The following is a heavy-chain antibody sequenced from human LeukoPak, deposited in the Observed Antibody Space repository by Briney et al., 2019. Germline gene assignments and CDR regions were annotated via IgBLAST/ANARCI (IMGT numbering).Heavy chain of an antibody. CDR1: GFTFSTYA. Sequence: PGGSLRLSCAASGFTFSTYAMHWVRQAPGKGLEWVAVISYDGSDKYYADSVKGRFIISRDNSKNMLNLQINSLRDEDTAVYYCAKQLGYCSDGSCYFPYWGQGTLVTVSS. D-gene: IGHD2-15*01. CDR3: AKQLGYCSDGSCYFPY. J-gene: IGHJ4*02. CDR2: ISYDGSDK. V-gene: IGHV3-30-3*02.